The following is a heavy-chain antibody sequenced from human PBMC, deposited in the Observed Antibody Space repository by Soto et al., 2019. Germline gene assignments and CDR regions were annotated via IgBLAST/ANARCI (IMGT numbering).Heavy chain of an antibody. D-gene: IGHD2-15*01. Sequence: EVQLLESGGGLVQPGGSLRLSCVGSGFTFINYAMNWVRQTPGKGLEWVSTISGGGDRAFDADTVKGRFTISRDNSKNTVNLQMNSLRADDTAVYYCARKVLGSTSRPDWWLFDLWGRGTLVTVSS. J-gene: IGHJ2*01. CDR2: ISGGGDRA. CDR3: ARKVLGSTSRPDWWLFDL. CDR1: GFTFINYA. V-gene: IGHV3-23*01.